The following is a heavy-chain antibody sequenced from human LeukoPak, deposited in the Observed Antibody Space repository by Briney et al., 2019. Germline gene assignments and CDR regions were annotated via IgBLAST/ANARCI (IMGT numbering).Heavy chain of an antibody. D-gene: IGHD3-10*01. V-gene: IGHV4-4*07. CDR1: GGSISSYY. CDR3: ASHLPSMVRGVIYYYYYIDV. Sequence: SETLSLTCTVSGGSISSYYWSWIRQPAGKGLEWIGRIYTSGSTNYNPSLKSRVTMSVDTSKNQFSLKLSSVTAADTAVYYCASHLPSMVRGVIYYYYYIDVWGKGTTVTVSS. J-gene: IGHJ6*03. CDR2: IYTSGST.